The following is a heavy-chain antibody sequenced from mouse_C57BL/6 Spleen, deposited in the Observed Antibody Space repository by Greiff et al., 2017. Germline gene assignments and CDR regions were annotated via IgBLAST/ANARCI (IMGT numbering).Heavy chain of an antibody. D-gene: IGHD2-10*02. V-gene: IGHV1-69*01. Sequence: QVQLQQPGAELVMPGASVKLSCKASGYTFTSYWMHWVKQRPGQGLEWIGEIDPSDSYTNYNQKFKGKSTLTVDKSSSTAYMQLSSLTSEDSAVYYCASWYGTDETWFANWGQGTLVTDSA. J-gene: IGHJ3*01. CDR1: GYTFTSYW. CDR3: ASWYGTDETWFAN. CDR2: IDPSDSYT.